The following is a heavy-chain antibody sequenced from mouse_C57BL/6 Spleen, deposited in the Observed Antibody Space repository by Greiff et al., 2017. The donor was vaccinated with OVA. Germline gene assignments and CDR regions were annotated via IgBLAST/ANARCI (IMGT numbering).Heavy chain of an antibody. Sequence: EVKLMESGGGLVKPGGSLKLSCAASGFTFSDYGMHWVRQAPEKGLEWVAYIRSGSSTIYYADTVKGRFTISRDNAKNTLFLQRTSLRSEDTAMYYCARPLITTVVAFDYWGQGTTLTVSS. J-gene: IGHJ2*01. CDR2: IRSGSSTI. CDR1: GFTFSDYG. CDR3: ARPLITTVVAFDY. D-gene: IGHD1-1*01. V-gene: IGHV5-17*01.